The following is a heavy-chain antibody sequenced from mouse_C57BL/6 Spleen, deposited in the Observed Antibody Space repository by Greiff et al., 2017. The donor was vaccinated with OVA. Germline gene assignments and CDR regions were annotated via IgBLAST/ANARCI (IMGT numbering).Heavy chain of an antibody. D-gene: IGHD2-4*01. V-gene: IGHV7-1*01. CDR3: VRAHYDYDGFDV. CDR2: SRNKANDYTT. J-gene: IGHJ1*03. CDR1: GFTFSDFY. Sequence: EVKVVESGGGLVQSGRSLRLSCATSGFTFSDFYMEWVRQAPGKGLEWIAASRNKANDYTTEYSASVKGRFIVSRDTSQSILYLQMNALRAEDTAIYYCVRAHYDYDGFDVWGTGTTVTVSS.